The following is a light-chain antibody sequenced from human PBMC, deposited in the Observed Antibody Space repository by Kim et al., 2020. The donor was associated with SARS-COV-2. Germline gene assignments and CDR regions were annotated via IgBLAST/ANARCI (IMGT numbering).Light chain of an antibody. CDR1: QYISTS. Sequence: DIQMTQSPSTLSASVGDSVSITCRASQYISTSLAWYQQKPGQAPKLLIYSASYLQDGVPSRFSAFGAGTEFTLTINSLQPDDFAVYYCQQYNVFSRTFGQGTKLEI. V-gene: IGKV1-5*03. CDR3: QQYNVFSRT. J-gene: IGKJ2*01. CDR2: SAS.